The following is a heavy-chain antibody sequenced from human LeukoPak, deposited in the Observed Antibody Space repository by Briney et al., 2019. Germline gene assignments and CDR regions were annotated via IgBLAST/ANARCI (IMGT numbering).Heavy chain of an antibody. D-gene: IGHD6-19*01. CDR2: IYYSGST. CDR1: GGSISSSSYY. V-gene: IGHV4-39*01. CDR3: VYSSGWYYFDY. J-gene: IGHJ4*02. Sequence: PSETLSLTCTVSGGSISSSSYYWGWIRQSPGKGLEWIGSIYYSGSTYYNPSLKSRVTISVDTSKNQFSLKLSSVTAADTAVYYCVYSSGWYYFDYWGQGTLVTVSS.